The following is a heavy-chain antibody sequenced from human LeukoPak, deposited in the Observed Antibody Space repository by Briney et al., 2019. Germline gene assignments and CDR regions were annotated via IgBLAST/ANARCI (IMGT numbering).Heavy chain of an antibody. Sequence: SETLSLTCAVYGGSFSGYYWSWIRQPPGKGLEWIGEINHSGSTNYNPSLKSRVTISVDTSKNQFSLKLSSVTAADTAVYYCARGVAGYYYDSSGSRYYYGMDVWGQGTTATVSS. D-gene: IGHD3-22*01. J-gene: IGHJ6*02. CDR3: ARGVAGYYYDSSGSRYYYGMDV. CDR1: GGSFSGYY. CDR2: INHSGST. V-gene: IGHV4-34*01.